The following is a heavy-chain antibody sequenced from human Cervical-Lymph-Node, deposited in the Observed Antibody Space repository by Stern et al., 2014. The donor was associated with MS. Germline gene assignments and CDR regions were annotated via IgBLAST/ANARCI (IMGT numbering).Heavy chain of an antibody. D-gene: IGHD6-19*01. CDR2: IYPADSDT. V-gene: IGHV5-51*03. Sequence: VQLVQSGAEVKKPGESLKISCKGSGYSFTSYWIAWVRQMPGKGLEWMGIIYPADSDTRYSPSFQGQVTISVDKSISTAYLQWSRLKASDTAMYYCARRKKWLEPTTSNYYYYRMDVWGQGTTVTVSS. CDR3: ARRKKWLEPTTSNYYYYRMDV. J-gene: IGHJ6*02. CDR1: GYSFTSYW.